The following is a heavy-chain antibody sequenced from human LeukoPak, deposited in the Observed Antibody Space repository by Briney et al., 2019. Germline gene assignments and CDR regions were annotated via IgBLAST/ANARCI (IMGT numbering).Heavy chain of an antibody. D-gene: IGHD3-22*01. J-gene: IGHJ3*02. V-gene: IGHV3-23*01. CDR2: INGSGGST. CDR3: AKGVRVYYDSSGLLADAFDI. Sequence: PGGSLRLSCAASGFTLSSYAMSWVRQGPGKGLEWVSAINGSGGSTYYADSVKGRFTISRDNSKNTLYLQMNSLRAEDTAVYYCAKGVRVYYDSSGLLADAFDIWGQGTMVTVSS. CDR1: GFTLSSYA.